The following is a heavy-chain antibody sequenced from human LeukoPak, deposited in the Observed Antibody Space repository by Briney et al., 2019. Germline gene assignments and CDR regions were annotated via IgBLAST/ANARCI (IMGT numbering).Heavy chain of an antibody. CDR2: TNHSGST. D-gene: IGHD3-9*01. Sequence: SETLSLTCAVYGGSFSGYYWSWIRQPPGKGLEWIGETNHSGSTNYNPSLKSRVTISVDTSKNQFSLKLRSVTAADTAVYYCARVYPLLTGYYRPYYFDYWGQGTLVTVSS. J-gene: IGHJ4*02. CDR1: GGSFSGYY. V-gene: IGHV4-34*01. CDR3: ARVYPLLTGYYRPYYFDY.